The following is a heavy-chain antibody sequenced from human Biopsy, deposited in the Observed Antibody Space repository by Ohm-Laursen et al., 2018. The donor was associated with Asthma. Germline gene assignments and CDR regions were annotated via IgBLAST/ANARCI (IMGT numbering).Heavy chain of an antibody. V-gene: IGHV1-69*06. CDR2: ISPIFGSS. D-gene: IGHD4-17*01. CDR1: GGMFGNYA. CDR3: ASDFPKDYVRYNFQF. Sequence: SVKVSCKASGGMFGNYAISWVRQAPGLGLEWMGGISPIFGSSNYAQRFQGRATMTEDTSTDTAYMELSSLSSDDTAVYYCASDFPKDYVRYNFQFWGQGTLVTVSS. J-gene: IGHJ4*02.